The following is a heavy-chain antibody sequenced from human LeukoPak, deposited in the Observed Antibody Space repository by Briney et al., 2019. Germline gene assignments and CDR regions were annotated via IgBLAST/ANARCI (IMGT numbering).Heavy chain of an antibody. J-gene: IGHJ4*02. D-gene: IGHD1-7*01. CDR1: GFTFSSSA. V-gene: IGHV3-23*01. Sequence: PGGSLRLSRAASGFTFSSSAMSWVRQAPGKGLEWVSGISSSGGSTYYADSVKGRFTISRDNSKNTLYLQMNSLRAEDTAVHYCAKEGKTRNWNYYQAKPVYWGQGTLVTVSS. CDR3: AKEGKTRNWNYYQAKPVY. CDR2: ISSSGGST.